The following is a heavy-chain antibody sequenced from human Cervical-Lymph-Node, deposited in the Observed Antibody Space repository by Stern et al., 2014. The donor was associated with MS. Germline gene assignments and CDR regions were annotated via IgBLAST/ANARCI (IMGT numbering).Heavy chain of an antibody. CDR1: GYTFTSYY. J-gene: IGHJ4*02. CDR3: ARRTAVGTTASLDY. Sequence: QLVQSGAEMEQPGASVKVSCKASGYTFTSYYIHWVRQAPGQGLEWMGLIDPSGVGTNYAQNFQGRVTMTSDTSTSTVYMELSSLRSEDTAVYYCARRTAVGTTASLDYWGQGTLVTVSS. D-gene: IGHD1-26*01. V-gene: IGHV1-46*01. CDR2: IDPSGVGT.